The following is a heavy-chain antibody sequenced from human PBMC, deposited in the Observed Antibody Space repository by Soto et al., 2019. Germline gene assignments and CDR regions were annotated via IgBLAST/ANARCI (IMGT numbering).Heavy chain of an antibody. CDR2: VYYSGSA. J-gene: IGHJ4*02. CDR1: GDSISSGGAY. V-gene: IGHV4-31*03. CDR3: AKIKSRYYKIISYSFDF. Sequence: SETLSLTCTVSGDSISSGGAYRSWVRQRPGKGPEWIGYVYYSGSANYTPSLKSRTTISLDTSKNQISLKLNSVTAADTAVYYCAKIKSRYYKIISYSFDFWGRGTLVTVSS. D-gene: IGHD3-22*01.